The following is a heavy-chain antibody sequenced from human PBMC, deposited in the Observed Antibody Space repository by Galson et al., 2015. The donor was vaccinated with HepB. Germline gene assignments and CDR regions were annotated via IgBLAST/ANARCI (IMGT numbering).Heavy chain of an antibody. Sequence: SLRLSCAASGFSFNDAWMSWVRQAPGKGLEWVGRIKSKSAGGTIDYAAPVKDRFTITRDDSRNTLYLQVNSLKTEDTAVYYCATDYGPQHWGQGTLVTVSS. CDR1: GFSFNDAW. J-gene: IGHJ1*01. V-gene: IGHV3-15*01. D-gene: IGHD3-10*01. CDR3: ATDYGPQH. CDR2: IKSKSAGGTI.